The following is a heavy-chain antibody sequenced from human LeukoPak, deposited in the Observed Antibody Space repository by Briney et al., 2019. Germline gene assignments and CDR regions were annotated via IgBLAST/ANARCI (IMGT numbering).Heavy chain of an antibody. CDR3: ARVSYDYVWGSYRFLYYYYMDV. J-gene: IGHJ6*03. Sequence: GGSLRLSCAASGFTFSSYWMSWVRQAPGKGLEWVANIKQDGSEKYYVDSVKGRFTISRDNAKNSLYLQMNSLRAEDTAVYYCARVSYDYVWGSYRFLYYYYMDVWGKGTTVTVSS. V-gene: IGHV3-7*01. CDR1: GFTFSSYW. CDR2: IKQDGSEK. D-gene: IGHD3-16*02.